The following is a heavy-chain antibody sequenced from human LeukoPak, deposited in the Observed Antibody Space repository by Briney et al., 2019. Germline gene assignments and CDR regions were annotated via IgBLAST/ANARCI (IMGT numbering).Heavy chain of an antibody. J-gene: IGHJ6*02. D-gene: IGHD4-23*01. Sequence: PGRSLRLSCAGSGYTFSSYGMHWVRQAPGKGLEWVAVISYDGSNKYYADSVKGRFTISRDNSKNTLYLQMNSLRAEDTAVYYCAKVDYGGNEYYGMDVWGQGTTVTVSS. CDR3: AKVDYGGNEYYGMDV. V-gene: IGHV3-30*18. CDR1: GYTFSSYG. CDR2: ISYDGSNK.